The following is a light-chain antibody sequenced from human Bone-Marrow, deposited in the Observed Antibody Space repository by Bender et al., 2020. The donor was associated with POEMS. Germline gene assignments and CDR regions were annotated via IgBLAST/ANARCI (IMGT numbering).Light chain of an antibody. V-gene: IGLV8-61*01. Sequence: QTLVIQEPSLSVSPGGTVTLTCGLNSGSVSTSDYPSWYQQTPGQAPRTLIYSTNTRSSGVPDRFSGSILGNKAALTITGAQADDESDYYCVLYMGSGIWVFGGGTKLTVL. CDR2: STN. J-gene: IGLJ2*01. CDR1: SGSVSTSDY. CDR3: VLYMGSGIWV.